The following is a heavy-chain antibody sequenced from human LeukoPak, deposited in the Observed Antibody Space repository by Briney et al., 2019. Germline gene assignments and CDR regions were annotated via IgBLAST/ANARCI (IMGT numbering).Heavy chain of an antibody. V-gene: IGHV3-30-3*01. CDR2: ISYDGSNK. D-gene: IGHD3-10*01. Sequence: GGSLRLSCAASGFTFSSYAMHWVRQAPGKGLEWVAVISYDGSNKYYADSVKGRFTISRDNSKNTLYLQMNSLRAEDTAVYYCARDGGFGDLYYFDYWGQGTLVTVSS. CDR1: GFTFSSYA. J-gene: IGHJ4*02. CDR3: ARDGGFGDLYYFDY.